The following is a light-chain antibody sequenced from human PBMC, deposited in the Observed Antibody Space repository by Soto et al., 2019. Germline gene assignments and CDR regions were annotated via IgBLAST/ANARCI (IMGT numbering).Light chain of an antibody. V-gene: IGLV2-14*03. CDR1: SSDVGGTNF. CDR3: SSYTSSSTLV. Sequence: QSALTQPASVSGSPGQSITISCAGTSSDVGGTNFVSWYQPHPGKVPKLMIYDVSNRPSGVSNRFSGSKSGNTASLTISGLQAEDEADYYCSSYTSSSTLVFGGGTKLTVL. CDR2: DVS. J-gene: IGLJ2*01.